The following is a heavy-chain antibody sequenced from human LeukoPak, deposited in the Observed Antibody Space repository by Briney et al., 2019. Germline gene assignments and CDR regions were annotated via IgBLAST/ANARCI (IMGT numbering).Heavy chain of an antibody. CDR3: ASSHLYCGGDCYSQLDP. Sequence: SQTLSLTCAVSGGSISSGGYSWSWIRQPPGKGLEWIGYIYRSGSTYYNPSLKSRVTISVDRSKNQFSLKLSSVTAADTAVYYCASSHLYCGGDCYSQLDPWGQGTLVTVSS. J-gene: IGHJ5*02. D-gene: IGHD2-21*02. CDR2: IYRSGST. V-gene: IGHV4-30-2*01. CDR1: GGSISSGGYS.